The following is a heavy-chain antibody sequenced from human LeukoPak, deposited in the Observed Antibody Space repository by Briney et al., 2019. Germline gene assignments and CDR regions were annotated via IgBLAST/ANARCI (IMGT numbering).Heavy chain of an antibody. CDR2: ISAYNGNT. J-gene: IGHJ4*02. V-gene: IGHV1-18*01. D-gene: IGHD5-18*01. CDR3: ARADGYSYGFPLDY. CDR1: GGTFSSYA. Sequence: ASVKVSCKASGGTFSSYAISWVRQAPGQGLEWMGWISAYNGNTNYAQKLQGRVTMTTDTSTSTAYMELRSLRSDDTAVYYCARADGYSYGFPLDYWGQGTLVTVSS.